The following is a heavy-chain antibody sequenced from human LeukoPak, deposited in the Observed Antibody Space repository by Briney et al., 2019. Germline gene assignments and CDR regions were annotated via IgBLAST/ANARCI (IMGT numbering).Heavy chain of an antibody. D-gene: IGHD3-22*01. CDR3: ASRKDYYDSSGYWEVDYYYGMDV. J-gene: IGHJ6*02. CDR1: GGTFSSYA. Sequence: SVKVSCKAFGGTFSSYAISWVRQAPGQGLEWMGRIIPILGIANYAQKFQGRVTITADKSTSTAYMELSSLRSEDTAVYYCASRKDYYDSSGYWEVDYYYGMDVWGQGTTVTVSS. CDR2: IIPILGIA. V-gene: IGHV1-69*04.